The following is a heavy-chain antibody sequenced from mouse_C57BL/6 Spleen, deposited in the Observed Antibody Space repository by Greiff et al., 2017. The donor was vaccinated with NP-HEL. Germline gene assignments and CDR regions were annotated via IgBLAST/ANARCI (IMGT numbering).Heavy chain of an antibody. J-gene: IGHJ1*03. CDR3: ARIYDYHWYFDV. D-gene: IGHD2-4*01. CDR2: IWSGGST. Sequence: VKLLESGPGLVQPSQSLSITCTVSGFSFTSYGVHWVRQSPGKGLEWLGVIWSGGSTDYNAAFISRLSISKDNSKSQVFFKMNSLQADDTAIYYCARIYDYHWYFDVWGTGTTVTVSS. V-gene: IGHV2-2*01. CDR1: GFSFTSYG.